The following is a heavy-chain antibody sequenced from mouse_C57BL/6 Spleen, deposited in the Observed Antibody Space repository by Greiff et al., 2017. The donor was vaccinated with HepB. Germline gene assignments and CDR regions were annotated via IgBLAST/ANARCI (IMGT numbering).Heavy chain of an antibody. D-gene: IGHD2-12*01. J-gene: IGHJ2*01. CDR1: GFTFSDYY. CDR3: ARHSWFDY. CDR2: ISNGGGST. Sequence: DVKLVESGGGLVQPGGSLKLSCAASGFTFSDYYMYWVRQTPEKRLEWVAYISNGGGSTYYPDTVKGRFTISRDNAKNTLYLQMSRLKSEDTAMYYCARHSWFDYWGQGTTLTVSS. V-gene: IGHV5-12*01.